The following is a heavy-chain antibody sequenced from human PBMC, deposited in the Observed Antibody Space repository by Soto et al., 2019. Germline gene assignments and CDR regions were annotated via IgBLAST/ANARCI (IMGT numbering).Heavy chain of an antibody. Sequence: SETLSLTCSVSGASIYNGGYFWSWIRQSPGKGLEWIGHIHNSGSPYNNPSLKSRVTISADTSKNQFSLKLSSVTAADTAVYYCAKVFSSSWFYYFDSWGQGSQVTVSS. CDR2: IHNSGSP. CDR3: AKVFSSSWFYYFDS. J-gene: IGHJ4*02. D-gene: IGHD6-13*01. CDR1: GASIYNGGYF. V-gene: IGHV4-30-4*02.